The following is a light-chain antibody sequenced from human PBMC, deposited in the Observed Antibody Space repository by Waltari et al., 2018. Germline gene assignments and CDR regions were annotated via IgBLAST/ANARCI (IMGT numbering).Light chain of an antibody. CDR3: QQYGSSPYT. Sequence: EIVLTQSPGTLSLSPGERATLSCRASQSVSSSYLARYQQKPGQAPRLLIYGASSRATGIADRFSGSGSGTDFTLTISRLEPEDFAVYYCQQYGSSPYTFGQGTKLEIK. CDR2: GAS. J-gene: IGKJ2*01. V-gene: IGKV3-20*01. CDR1: QSVSSSY.